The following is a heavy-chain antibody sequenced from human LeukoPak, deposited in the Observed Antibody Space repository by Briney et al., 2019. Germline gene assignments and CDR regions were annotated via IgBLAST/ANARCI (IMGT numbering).Heavy chain of an antibody. CDR1: GYTFTGYY. J-gene: IGHJ4*02. CDR2: INPNSGGT. D-gene: IGHD6-19*01. CDR3: ARDRGSGWFPDDY. Sequence: GASVKVSCKASGYTFTGYYMHWVRQGPGQGLEWMGWINPNSGGTNYAQKFQGRVTMTRDTSISTVYMELSRLRSDDTAVYYCARDRGSGWFPDDYWGQGTLVTVAS. V-gene: IGHV1-2*02.